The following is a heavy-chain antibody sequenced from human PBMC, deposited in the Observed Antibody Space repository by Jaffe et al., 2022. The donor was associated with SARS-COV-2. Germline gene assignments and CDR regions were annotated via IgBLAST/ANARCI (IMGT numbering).Heavy chain of an antibody. D-gene: IGHD6-6*01. CDR3: AREISGRRYLDA. V-gene: IGHV3-33*01. CDR1: GFSFSSYD. Sequence: QVQLVESGGGVVQPGRSLRLSCAASGFSFSSYDIHWVRQAPGKGLEWVADIWYDGNNKYYADSVKGRFTVSRDNSKNTLYLQMNSPRAEDTGVYYCAREISGRRYLDAWGQGTLVTVSS. J-gene: IGHJ4*02. CDR2: IWYDGNNK.